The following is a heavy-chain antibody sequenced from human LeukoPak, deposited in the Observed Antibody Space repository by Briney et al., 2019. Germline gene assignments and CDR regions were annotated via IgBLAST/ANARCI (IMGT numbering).Heavy chain of an antibody. CDR3: ARDNDKVVDH. D-gene: IGHD1-1*01. CDR2: ITAYNGNR. Sequence: ASVKVSCKTSGYTFSNYGISWVRQAPGQGLEWMGWITAYNGNRLYAQRFQGGITLTTDTSTSTSYMELRSLEYDDTAIYYCARDNDKVVDHWGQGTLVTVSS. J-gene: IGHJ4*01. V-gene: IGHV1-18*01. CDR1: GYTFSNYG.